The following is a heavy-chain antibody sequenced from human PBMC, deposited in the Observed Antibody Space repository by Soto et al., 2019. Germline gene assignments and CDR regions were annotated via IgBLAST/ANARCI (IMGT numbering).Heavy chain of an antibody. V-gene: IGHV1-3*01. CDR3: AGPLTSSIAARGGYYYYYGMDV. D-gene: IGHD6-6*01. CDR2: INAGNGNT. J-gene: IGHJ6*02. Sequence: GASLKVSCKASGYTFTSYAMHWVRQAPGQRLEWMGWINAGNGNTKYSQKFQGRVTITRDTSASTAYMELSSLRSEDTAVYYCAGPLTSSIAARGGYYYYYGMDVWGQGTTVTVSS. CDR1: GYTFTSYA.